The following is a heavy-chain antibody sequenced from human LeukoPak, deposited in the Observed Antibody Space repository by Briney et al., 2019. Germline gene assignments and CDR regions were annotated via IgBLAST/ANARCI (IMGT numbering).Heavy chain of an antibody. CDR2: IYYSGSA. J-gene: IGHJ3*01. CDR3: AREVISPADSDGFDL. CDR1: GASLRNDNYF. V-gene: IGHV4-30-4*08. D-gene: IGHD2-2*01. Sequence: SETLSLTCTVSGASLRNDNYFWSWVHQPPGGGLEWIGYIYYSGSAHYNPSLKSRVTISVDTSKNQFSLTLSSVTAADTAVYYCAREVISPADSDGFDLWGQGTMVTVSS.